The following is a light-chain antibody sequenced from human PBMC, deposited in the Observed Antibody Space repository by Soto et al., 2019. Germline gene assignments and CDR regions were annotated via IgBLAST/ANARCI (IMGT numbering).Light chain of an antibody. CDR3: MQSLQTPLT. CDR2: FGS. CDR1: QSLLHSNGYNC. J-gene: IGKJ4*01. V-gene: IGKV2-28*01. Sequence: DIVMTQSPLSLPVTPGEPASIFCRSSQSLLHSNGYNCLDWYVQKPGQSPQLLISFGSNRASGVPDRFSGSGSGTDFTLKISRVEAEDVGLYYCMQSLQTPLTFGGGTKVEIK.